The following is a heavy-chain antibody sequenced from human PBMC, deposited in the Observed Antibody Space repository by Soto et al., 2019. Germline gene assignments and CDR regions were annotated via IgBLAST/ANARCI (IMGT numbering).Heavy chain of an antibody. J-gene: IGHJ5*02. CDR1: GGSISSGGYY. CDR2: IYYSGST. CDR3: ARDRYSSSWYGNWFDP. Sequence: SETLSLTCTVSGGSISSGGYYWSWIRQHPGKGLEWIGYIYYSGSTYYNPSLKSRVTISVDTSKNQFSLKLSSVTAADTAVYYCARDRYSSSWYGNWFDPWGQGTLVTVSS. D-gene: IGHD6-13*01. V-gene: IGHV4-31*03.